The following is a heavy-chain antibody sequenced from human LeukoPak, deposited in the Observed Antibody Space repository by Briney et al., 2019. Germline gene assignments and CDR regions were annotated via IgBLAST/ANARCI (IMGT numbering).Heavy chain of an antibody. Sequence: KASETLSLTCTVSGGSISSYYWSWIRQPPGKGLEWIGYIYYSGSANYNPSLKSRVTISVDTSKIQFSLKLSSVTAADTAVYYCTRYSYGYQNWFDPWGQGTLVTVSS. CDR3: TRYSYGYQNWFDP. CDR2: IYYSGSA. V-gene: IGHV4-59*01. D-gene: IGHD5-18*01. J-gene: IGHJ5*02. CDR1: GGSISSYY.